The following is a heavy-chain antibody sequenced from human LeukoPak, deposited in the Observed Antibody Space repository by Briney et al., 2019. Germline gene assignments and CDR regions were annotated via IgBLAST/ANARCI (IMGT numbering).Heavy chain of an antibody. CDR1: GGSISSGGYY. V-gene: IGHV4-31*03. D-gene: IGHD3-10*02. CDR2: IYHSGST. J-gene: IGHJ4*02. CDR3: ASARDVVIDH. Sequence: SQTLSLTCTVSGGSISSGGYYWSWIRQHPGKGLEWIGYIYHSGSTYYNPSLKSRLTISVDTSKNQVSLKLISVTAADTAVYYCASARDVVIDHWGQGALVTVSS.